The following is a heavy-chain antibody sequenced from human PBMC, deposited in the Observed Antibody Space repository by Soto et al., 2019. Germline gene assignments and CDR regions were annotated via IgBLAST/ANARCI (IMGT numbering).Heavy chain of an antibody. Sequence: GGSLRLSCAASGFTFSSYSMTWVRQAPGKGLEWVSSITSSNTYIFYGDSVKGRFTISRDNAKNSLYLQMNSLRAEDTAVYYCARFYYDSSGYLPSPYYYYYGMDVWGQGTTVTVSS. D-gene: IGHD3-22*01. CDR2: ITSSNTYI. V-gene: IGHV3-21*01. J-gene: IGHJ6*02. CDR1: GFTFSSYS. CDR3: ARFYYDSSGYLPSPYYYYYGMDV.